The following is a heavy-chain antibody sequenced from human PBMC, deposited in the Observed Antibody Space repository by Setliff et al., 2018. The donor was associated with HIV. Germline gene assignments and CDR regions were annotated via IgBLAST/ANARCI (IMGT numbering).Heavy chain of an antibody. Sequence: SETLSLTCAVYGGPSSGYWSWVRQSPGKGLEWIGEISHSGSTNYNLSLKSRAAISADTSKKQFSLKLTSVTAADTAIYHCAKGGASSHWLGPWGQGTLVTVSS. CDR3: AKGGASSHWLGP. D-gene: IGHD3-16*01. J-gene: IGHJ5*02. CDR1: GGPSSGY. CDR2: ISHSGST. V-gene: IGHV4-34*01.